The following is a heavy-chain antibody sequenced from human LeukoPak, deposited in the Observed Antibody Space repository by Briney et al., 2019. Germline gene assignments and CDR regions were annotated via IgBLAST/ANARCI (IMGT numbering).Heavy chain of an antibody. Sequence: GGSLRLSCAASGFTFTTYAMSWVRQAPGKGLEWISFISSTRSYIYYADSVKGRFTISRDDAKTSVYLQMNSLRAEDTAVYYCARGRKLGAPLYYFDYWGQGTLVTVSS. V-gene: IGHV3-21*01. CDR2: ISSTRSYI. CDR1: GFTFTTYA. J-gene: IGHJ4*02. D-gene: IGHD1-26*01. CDR3: ARGRKLGAPLYYFDY.